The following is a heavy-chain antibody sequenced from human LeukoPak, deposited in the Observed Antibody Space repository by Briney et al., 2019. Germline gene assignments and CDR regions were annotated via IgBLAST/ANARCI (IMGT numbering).Heavy chain of an antibody. Sequence: SQTLSLTSASSGDSVSSNSAAWNWIRQSPSRGLERLGRTYYRSKWYNDYAVSVKSRITINPDTSKNQFSLQLNSVTPEDTAVYYCASGDFWSGYFGYWGQGTLVTVSS. CDR2: TYYRSKWYN. CDR1: GDSVSSNSAA. V-gene: IGHV6-1*01. J-gene: IGHJ4*02. CDR3: ASGDFWSGYFGY. D-gene: IGHD3-3*01.